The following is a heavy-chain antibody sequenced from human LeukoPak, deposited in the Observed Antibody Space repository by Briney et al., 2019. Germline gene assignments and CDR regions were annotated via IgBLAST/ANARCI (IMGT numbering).Heavy chain of an antibody. CDR2: ISYDGNNK. CDR3: ARHRTASDY. Sequence: PGGSLRLSCAASGFTFSSYDMHWVRQAPGKGLEWVAVISYDGNNKYYPDSVKGRFTISRDNSKNTPYLQMNSLRAEDTALYYCARHRTASDYWGQGTLVTVSS. J-gene: IGHJ4*02. D-gene: IGHD3-16*02. CDR1: GFTFSSYD. V-gene: IGHV3-30*03.